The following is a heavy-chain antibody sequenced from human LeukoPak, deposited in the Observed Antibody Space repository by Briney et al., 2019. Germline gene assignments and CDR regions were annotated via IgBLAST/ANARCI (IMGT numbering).Heavy chain of an antibody. CDR3: AKRSYDYSSPYYYYMDV. Sequence: PGGSLRLSCAASGFTFSSYAMSWVRQAPGKGLEWVSAISGSGGSTYYADSVKGRFTISRDNSKNTLYLQMNSLRAEDTAVYYCAKRSYDYSSPYYYYMDVWGKGTTVTVSS. V-gene: IGHV3-23*01. J-gene: IGHJ6*03. CDR2: ISGSGGST. CDR1: GFTFSSYA. D-gene: IGHD6-13*01.